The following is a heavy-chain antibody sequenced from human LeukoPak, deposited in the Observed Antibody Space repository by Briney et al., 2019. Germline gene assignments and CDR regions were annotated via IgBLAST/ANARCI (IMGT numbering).Heavy chain of an antibody. CDR3: ARVSPDGGFVWFFDL. CDR1: GGSISGHH. CDR2: VSGSGST. V-gene: IGHV4-4*07. D-gene: IGHD4-23*01. Sequence: PSETLSLTCTVSGGSISGHHWTWIRQPAVKGLEWIGRVSGSGSTNYSPSLKSRITMSEDTSKNQFSLRLTSVTAADTAVYYCARVSPDGGFVWFFDLWGRGTLVTVSS. J-gene: IGHJ2*01.